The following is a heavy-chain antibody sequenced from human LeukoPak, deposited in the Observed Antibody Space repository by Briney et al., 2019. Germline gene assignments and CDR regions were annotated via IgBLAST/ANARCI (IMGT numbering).Heavy chain of an antibody. J-gene: IGHJ6*04. CDR1: GFTFSSYG. V-gene: IGHV3-30*02. CDR2: IRYDGSNK. D-gene: IGHD3-3*01. CDR3: AKNLPTIFGVVILDV. Sequence: PTGGSLRLSCAASGFTFSSYGMHWVRQAPGKGLEWVAFIRYDGSNKYYADSVKGRFTISRDNSKNTLYLQMNSLRAEDTAVYYCAKNLPTIFGVVILDVWGKGTTVTVSS.